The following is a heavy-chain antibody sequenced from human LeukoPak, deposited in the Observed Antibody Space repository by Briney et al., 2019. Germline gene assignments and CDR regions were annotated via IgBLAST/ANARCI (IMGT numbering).Heavy chain of an antibody. V-gene: IGHV1-8*02. CDR3: VSQYQLLSAGSMDV. D-gene: IGHD2-2*01. CDR2: MNPNSGNT. CDR1: GYTFTSYG. Sequence: WASVKVSCKASGYTFTSYGISWVRQATGQGLEWMGWMNPNSGNTGYAQKFQGRVTMTRNTSISTAYMELSSLRSEDTAVYYCVSQYQLLSAGSMDVWGQGTTVTVSS. J-gene: IGHJ6*02.